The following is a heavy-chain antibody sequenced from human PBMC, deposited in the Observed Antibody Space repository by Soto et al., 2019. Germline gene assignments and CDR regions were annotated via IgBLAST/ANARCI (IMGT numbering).Heavy chain of an antibody. Sequence: GGSLRLSCAASGFTFDDYAMHWVRQAPGKGLEWVSGISWNSGSIGYADSVKGRFTISRDNAKNSLYLQMNSLRAEDTALYYCAKDIIPLYGSGSYRHSGTAAYYYYYMDVWGKGTTVTVSS. CDR2: ISWNSGSI. J-gene: IGHJ6*03. CDR3: AKDIIPLYGSGSYRHSGTAAYYYYYMDV. CDR1: GFTFDDYA. D-gene: IGHD3-10*01. V-gene: IGHV3-9*01.